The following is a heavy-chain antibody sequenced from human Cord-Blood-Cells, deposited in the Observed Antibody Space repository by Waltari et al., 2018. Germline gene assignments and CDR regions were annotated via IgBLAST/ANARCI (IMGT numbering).Heavy chain of an antibody. D-gene: IGHD2-2*01. CDR2: INHSGST. Sequence: QVQLQQWGAGLLKPSETLSLTCAVYGGSFSGYYWIWLRQPPGKGLEWIGEINHSGSTNYNPSLKSRVTISVDTSKNQFSLKLSYVTAADTAVYYCARRDCSSTSCYWYFDLWGRGTLVTVSS. CDR3: ARRDCSSTSCYWYFDL. V-gene: IGHV4-34*01. J-gene: IGHJ2*01. CDR1: GGSFSGYY.